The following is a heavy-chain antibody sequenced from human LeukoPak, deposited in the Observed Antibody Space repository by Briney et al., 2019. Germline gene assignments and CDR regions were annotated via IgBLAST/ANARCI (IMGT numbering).Heavy chain of an antibody. V-gene: IGHV1-2*02. CDR2: INPDSGDT. CDR3: ATVASIRRFYFDF. D-gene: IGHD3-3*01. J-gene: IGHJ4*02. Sequence: EASVKVSCKASGYSFTGYYIHWVRQAPGQGLEWMGWINPDSGDTEYSQRFQGRITLTSDTSVTTAYMELSSLRSDDTAIFYCATVASIRRFYFDFWGQGTLVTVSS. CDR1: GYSFTGYY.